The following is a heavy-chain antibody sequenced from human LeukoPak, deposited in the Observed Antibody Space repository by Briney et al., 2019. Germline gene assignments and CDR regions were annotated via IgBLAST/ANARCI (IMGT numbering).Heavy chain of an antibody. CDR3: AKDRPITMVRGVIKRYYYYYMDV. V-gene: IGHV3-30*02. CDR2: IRYDGSNK. D-gene: IGHD3-10*01. Sequence: PGGSLRLSCAVSAFSFSSYGMHWVRQAPGKGLEWVAFIRYDGSNKYYADSVKGRFTISRDNSKNTLYLQMNSLRAEDTAVYYCAKDRPITMVRGVIKRYYYYYMDVWGKGTTVTVSS. CDR1: AFSFSSYG. J-gene: IGHJ6*03.